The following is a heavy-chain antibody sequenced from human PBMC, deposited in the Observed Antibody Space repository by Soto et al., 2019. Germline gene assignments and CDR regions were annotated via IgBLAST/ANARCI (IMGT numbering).Heavy chain of an antibody. CDR3: ARGGWNSGYFFDY. CDR1: GGSLSDYS. D-gene: IGHD5-12*01. Sequence: QVQLQQWGAGLLKPSETLSLRCAVYGGSLSDYSWTWIRQPPGKGLEWIGEVKHSGSTKYNPATKSRVTSSVEKSKNHISLILTSVTAADTAVYRWARGGWNSGYFFDYWGRGTLVTVSS. CDR2: VKHSGST. J-gene: IGHJ4*02. V-gene: IGHV4-34*02.